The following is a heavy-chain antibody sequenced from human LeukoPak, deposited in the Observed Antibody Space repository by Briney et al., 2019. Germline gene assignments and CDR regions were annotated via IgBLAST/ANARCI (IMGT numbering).Heavy chain of an antibody. CDR3: AKGGKYQLPQQRSVRPIDY. CDR2: ISYDGSNK. CDR1: GFTFSSYG. Sequence: GGSLRLSCAASGFTFSSYGMHWVRQAPGKGLEWVAVISYDGSNKYYADSVKGRFTISRDNSKSTLYLQMNSLRAEDTAVYYCAKGGKYQLPQQRSVRPIDYWGQGTLVTVSS. D-gene: IGHD2-2*01. J-gene: IGHJ4*02. V-gene: IGHV3-30*18.